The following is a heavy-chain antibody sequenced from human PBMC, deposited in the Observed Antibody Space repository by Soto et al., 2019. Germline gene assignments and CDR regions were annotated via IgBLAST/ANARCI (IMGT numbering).Heavy chain of an antibody. CDR1: GYTFTSYA. D-gene: IGHD3-22*01. CDR3: ARDPVVVTTWYYFDY. V-gene: IGHV1-3*01. CDR2: ISAGNGNT. J-gene: IGHJ4*02. Sequence: ASVKVSCKASGYTFTSYAMHWVRQAPGQRLEWMGWISAGNGNTKYSQKFQGRVTITRDTSASTAYMELSSLRSEDTAVYYCARDPVVVTTWYYFDYWGQGTLVTVSS.